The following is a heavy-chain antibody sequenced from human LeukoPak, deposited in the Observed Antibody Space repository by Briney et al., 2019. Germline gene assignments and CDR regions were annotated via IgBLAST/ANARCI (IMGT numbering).Heavy chain of an antibody. CDR1: GFTFSDYS. CDR2: LSSSGDSA. V-gene: IGHV3-11*03. CDR3: ARIHQYTSTWGWFDP. J-gene: IGHJ5*02. Sequence: PGGSLRLSCAASGFTFSDYSMAWVRQAPGKGLEWISYLSSSGDSASYADPVKGRVTTTRDNDRKSLYLQMSSLRAEDTAVYFCARIHQYTSTWGWFDPWGQGTLVTVSS. D-gene: IGHD6-13*01.